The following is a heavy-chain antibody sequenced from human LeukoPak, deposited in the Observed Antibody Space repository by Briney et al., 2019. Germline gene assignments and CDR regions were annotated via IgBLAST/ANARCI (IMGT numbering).Heavy chain of an antibody. CDR1: GGSIASSSNY. V-gene: IGHV4-39*07. CDR3: ARVGVFGYCTRDSCHSPLDY. CDR2: IYYTGNT. J-gene: IGHJ4*02. D-gene: IGHD2-15*01. Sequence: SETLSLTCTVSGGSIASSSNYWVWIRQPPGKGLEWIGNIYYTGNTYYNPSLKSRVTISVDTSKNQFSLNLASVTAADTAVYYCARVGVFGYCTRDSCHSPLDYWGQGTLVTVSS.